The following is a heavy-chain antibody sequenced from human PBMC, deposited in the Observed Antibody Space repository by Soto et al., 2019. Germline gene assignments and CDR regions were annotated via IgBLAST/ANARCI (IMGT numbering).Heavy chain of an antibody. CDR3: AHSRDVRTTVTTLPDRWFDP. V-gene: IGHV2-5*02. CDR1: GFSLSTCGVG. Sequence: QITLKESGPTLVKLKQTLTLTCTSSGFSLSTCGVGVGWIRQPPGKALEGLALIYWDDDKRYSPSLKSRLTITKDNGKHQVVLTMTNMDPVDTATYYCAHSRDVRTTVTTLPDRWFDPWGQGTLVTVSS. CDR2: IYWDDDK. J-gene: IGHJ5*02. D-gene: IGHD4-17*01.